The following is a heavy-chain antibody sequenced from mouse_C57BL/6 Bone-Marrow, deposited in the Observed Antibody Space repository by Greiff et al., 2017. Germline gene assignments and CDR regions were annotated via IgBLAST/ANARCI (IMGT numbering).Heavy chain of an antibody. D-gene: IGHD2-4*01. V-gene: IGHV1-82*01. Sequence: QVQLQQSGPELVKPGASVKISCKASGYAFSSSWMNWVKQRPGKGLEWIGRIYPGDGDTNYNGKFKGKATLTADKSSSTAYMQLSSLTSEDSAVXCFAGWDYDDGPFGDWGEGTLVTASA. CDR1: GYAFSSSW. J-gene: IGHJ3*02. CDR2: IYPGDGDT. CDR3: AGWDYDDGPFGD.